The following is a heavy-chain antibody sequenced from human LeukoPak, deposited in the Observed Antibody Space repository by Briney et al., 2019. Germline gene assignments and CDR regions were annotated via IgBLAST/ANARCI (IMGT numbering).Heavy chain of an antibody. CDR3: ARHIGATGPDY. V-gene: IGHV5-51*01. J-gene: IGHJ4*02. D-gene: IGHD6-13*01. CDR2: IYPGDSDI. Sequence: GESPKISCKGSGYTFTSYWIGWVRQMPGKGLEWMGIIYPGDSDIIYSPSFQGQVTISADKSISTAYLQWSSLKASDTAIYYCARHIGATGPDYWGQGTLVTVSS. CDR1: GYTFTSYW.